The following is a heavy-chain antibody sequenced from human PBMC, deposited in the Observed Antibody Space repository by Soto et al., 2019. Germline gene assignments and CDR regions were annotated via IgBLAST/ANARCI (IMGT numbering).Heavy chain of an antibody. CDR1: GYTFTSYD. CDR2: MNPNSGNT. Sequence: ASVKVSCKASGYTFTSYDINWVRQATGQGLEWMGWMNPNSGNTGYAQKFQGRVTMTTDTSTSTAYMELRSLRSDDTAVYYCARDRYGDYDFGYWGQGTLVTVCS. D-gene: IGHD5-12*01. J-gene: IGHJ4*02. CDR3: ARDRYGDYDFGY. V-gene: IGHV1-8*01.